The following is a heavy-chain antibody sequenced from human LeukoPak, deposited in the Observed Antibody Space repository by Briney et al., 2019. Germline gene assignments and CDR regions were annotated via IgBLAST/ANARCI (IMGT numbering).Heavy chain of an antibody. CDR2: ISSSSSYI. CDR3: ARVGVQGVIYYYMDV. Sequence: GGSLRLSCAASGFTFSSYSMNWVRQAPGKGLEWVSSISSSSSYIYYADSVKGRFTISRDNAKNSLYLQMNSLRAEDTAVYYCARVGVQGVIYYYMDVWGKGTTVTVSS. J-gene: IGHJ6*03. V-gene: IGHV3-21*01. D-gene: IGHD3-10*01. CDR1: GFTFSSYS.